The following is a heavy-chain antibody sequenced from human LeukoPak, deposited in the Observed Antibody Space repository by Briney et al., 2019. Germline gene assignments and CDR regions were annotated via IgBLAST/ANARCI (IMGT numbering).Heavy chain of an antibody. CDR1: GYTFTSYD. CDR2: MNPNSGNT. CDR3: ASGRYDFWSGYSNDAFDI. J-gene: IGHJ3*02. D-gene: IGHD3-3*01. Sequence: ASVKVSCKASGYTFTSYDINWVRQATGQGLEWMGWMNPNSGNTGYAQKFQGRVTMTRSTSISTAYMELSSLRSEDTAVYYCASGRYDFWSGYSNDAFDIWGQGTMVTVSS. V-gene: IGHV1-8*01.